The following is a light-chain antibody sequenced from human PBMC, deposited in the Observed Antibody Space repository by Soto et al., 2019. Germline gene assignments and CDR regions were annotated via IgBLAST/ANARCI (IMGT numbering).Light chain of an antibody. Sequence: DIQMTQSPSTLSASVGDRVTITCRASQTISSWLAWYQQLPGKAPKLLIYDAYTLETGVPSRFSGSGSGTDFTLTISSLQADDFATYYCQQYDSYSWTFGQVTKVEV. J-gene: IGKJ1*01. CDR1: QTISSW. V-gene: IGKV1-5*01. CDR3: QQYDSYSWT. CDR2: DAY.